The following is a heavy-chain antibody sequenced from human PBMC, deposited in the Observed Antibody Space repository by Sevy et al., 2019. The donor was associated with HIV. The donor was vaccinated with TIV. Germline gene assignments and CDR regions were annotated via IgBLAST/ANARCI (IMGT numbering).Heavy chain of an antibody. CDR1: GFTFDDYA. D-gene: IGHD3-10*01. CDR2: ISSSSSTI. Sequence: GESLKISCGASGFTFDDYAMHWVRQAPGKGLEWVSYISSSSSTIYYADSVKGRFTISRDNAKNSLYLQMNSLRAEDTAVYYCARDPTYYYGSGSSLSYGMDVWGQGTTVTVSS. J-gene: IGHJ6*02. V-gene: IGHV3-48*01. CDR3: ARDPTYYYGSGSSLSYGMDV.